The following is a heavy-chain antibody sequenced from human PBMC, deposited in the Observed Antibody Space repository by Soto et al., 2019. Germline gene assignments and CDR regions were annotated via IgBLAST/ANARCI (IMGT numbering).Heavy chain of an antibody. J-gene: IGHJ4*02. CDR3: AGSNGYFVRAF. D-gene: IGHD3-22*01. CDR1: GGSFSGYY. CDR2: INHSGST. Sequence: SETLSLTCAVYGGSFSGYYWSWIRQPPGKGLEWIGEINHSGSTNYNPSLKSRVTISVDTSKNQFSLKLSSVTAADTAVYYCAGSNGYFVRAFWGQGTPVTVSS. V-gene: IGHV4-34*01.